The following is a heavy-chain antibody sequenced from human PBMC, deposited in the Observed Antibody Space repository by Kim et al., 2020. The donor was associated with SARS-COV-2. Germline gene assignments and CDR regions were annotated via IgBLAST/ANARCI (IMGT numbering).Heavy chain of an antibody. Sequence: GGSLRLSCAASGFTFTSHAMSWVRQAPGKGLEWVAAIGSCGDKTYYAASVKGRFTISRDNTKNTLYLQMNSLRAEDTAEYYCAKELIAPGSRGFDYWGQGTLVTVSS. D-gene: IGHD6-13*01. CDR3: AKELIAPGSRGFDY. CDR2: IGSCGDKT. CDR1: GFTFTSHA. J-gene: IGHJ4*02. V-gene: IGHV3-23*01.